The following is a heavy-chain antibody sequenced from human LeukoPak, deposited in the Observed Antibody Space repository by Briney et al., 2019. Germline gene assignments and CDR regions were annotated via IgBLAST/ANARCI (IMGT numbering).Heavy chain of an antibody. V-gene: IGHV1-2*02. CDR2: INPNSGGT. CDR1: GYTFTGYY. J-gene: IGHJ4*02. CDR3: ARDLDGIAAAGTDY. D-gene: IGHD6-13*01. Sequence: GASVKVPCKASGYTFTGYYMHWVRQAPGQGLEWMGWINPNSGGTNYAQKFQGRVTMTRDTSISTAYMELSRLRSDDTAVYYCARDLDGIAAAGTDYWGQGTLVTVSS.